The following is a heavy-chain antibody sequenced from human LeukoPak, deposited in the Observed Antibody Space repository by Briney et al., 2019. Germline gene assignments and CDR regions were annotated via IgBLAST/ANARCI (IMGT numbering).Heavy chain of an antibody. CDR3: ARATVPTGFDY. V-gene: IGHV4-61*01. Sequence: SETLSLTCTVSGGSVSSGSYYWGWLRQPPGKGLEWIGYIYYSGSTYYNPSLKSRVTISVDTSKNQFSLKLSSVTAADTAVYYCARATVPTGFDYWGQGTLVTVSS. D-gene: IGHD4-17*01. CDR1: GGSVSSGSYY. CDR2: IYYSGST. J-gene: IGHJ4*02.